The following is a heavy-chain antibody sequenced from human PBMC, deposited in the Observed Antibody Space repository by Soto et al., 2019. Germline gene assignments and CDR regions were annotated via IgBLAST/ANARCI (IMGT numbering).Heavy chain of an antibody. CDR3: ARDNRDFWSGSFDY. Sequence: LRLSCTASGFTFSFYNMNWVRQAPGKGLEFVSYISSSSSTIYYADSVKGRFTISRDNAKNSLYLQMSSLTDEDTALYYCARDNRDFWSGSFDYWGQGTLVTVSS. J-gene: IGHJ4*02. CDR1: GFTFSFYN. CDR2: ISSSSSTI. V-gene: IGHV3-48*02. D-gene: IGHD3-3*01.